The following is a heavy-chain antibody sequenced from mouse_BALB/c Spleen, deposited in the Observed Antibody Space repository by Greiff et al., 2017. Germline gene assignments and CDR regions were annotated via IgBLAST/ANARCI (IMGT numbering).Heavy chain of an antibody. D-gene: IGHD1-1*01. CDR3: ARQATGDAMDY. V-gene: IGHV1-9*01. J-gene: IGHJ4*01. CDR1: GYTFSSYW. Sequence: QVHVKQSGAELMKPGASVKISCKATGYTFSSYWIEWVKQRPGHGLEWIGEILPGSGSTNYNEKFKGKATFTADTSSNTAYMQLSSLTSEDSAVYYCARQATGDAMDYWGQGTSVTVSS. CDR2: ILPGSGST.